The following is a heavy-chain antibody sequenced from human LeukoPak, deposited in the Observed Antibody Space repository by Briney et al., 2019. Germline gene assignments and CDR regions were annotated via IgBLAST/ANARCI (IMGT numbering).Heavy chain of an antibody. Sequence: SQTLSLTCAVYGGSFIDYFWGWIRQPPGKGLERIGEINHSGRSYYNPSLKSRVTISVDTSKNQFSLNLSSVTAADTAVYYCARDVVVVPAAIHYGMDVWGQGTTVTVSS. CDR1: GGSFIDYF. CDR3: ARDVVVVPAAIHYGMDV. D-gene: IGHD2-2*01. V-gene: IGHV4-34*01. J-gene: IGHJ6*02. CDR2: INHSGRS.